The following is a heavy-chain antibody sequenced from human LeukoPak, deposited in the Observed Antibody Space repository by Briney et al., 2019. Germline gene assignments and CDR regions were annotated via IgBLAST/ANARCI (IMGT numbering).Heavy chain of an antibody. V-gene: IGHV3-74*01. CDR1: AFTFSKYW. D-gene: IGHD6-19*01. CDR2: NNTDGTVT. Sequence: AGGSVRLSCAASAFTFSKYWMLWVSQAPGKGLESVSRNNTDGTVTTYAASAKGRFTVSRDKADNTMFLQMNTVRDEDTAVYYCATKQWLAPPPDSWGQGTPVTVSS. J-gene: IGHJ4*02. CDR3: ATKQWLAPPPDS.